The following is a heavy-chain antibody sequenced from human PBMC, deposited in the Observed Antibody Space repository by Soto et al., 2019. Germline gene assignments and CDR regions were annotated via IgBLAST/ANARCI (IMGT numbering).Heavy chain of an antibody. J-gene: IGHJ3*02. V-gene: IGHV4-31*03. CDR2: IYYSGST. CDR3: ARENSYGLDHDAFDI. Sequence: QVQLQESGPGLVEPSQTLSLTCTVSGGSISSGGYYWSWIRQHPGKGLEWIGYIYYSGSTYYNPSLKSRVTISVDTSKNQFSLKLSSVTAADTAVYYCARENSYGLDHDAFDIWGQGTMVTVSS. CDR1: GGSISSGGYY. D-gene: IGHD5-18*01.